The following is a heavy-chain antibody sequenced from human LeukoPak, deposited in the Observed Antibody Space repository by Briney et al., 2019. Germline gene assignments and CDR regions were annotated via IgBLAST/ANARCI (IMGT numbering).Heavy chain of an antibody. CDR1: GYTFTGYY. V-gene: IGHV1-2*02. CDR3: ARDVGSDIVVVPAAIRGSFDY. Sequence: EASVKVSCKASGYTFTGYYMHWVRQAPGQGLEWMGWINPNSGGTNYAQKFQGRVTMTRDTSISTAYMELSRLRSDDTAVYYCARDVGSDIVVVPAAIRGSFDYWGQGPLVTVSS. CDR2: INPNSGGT. J-gene: IGHJ4*02. D-gene: IGHD2-2*01.